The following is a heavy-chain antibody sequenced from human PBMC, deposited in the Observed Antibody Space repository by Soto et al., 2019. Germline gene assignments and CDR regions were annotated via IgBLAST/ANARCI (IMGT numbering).Heavy chain of an antibody. CDR3: ARLMAGNRYYYYYYGMDV. J-gene: IGHJ6*02. CDR2: IYPGDSDT. V-gene: IGHV5-51*01. D-gene: IGHD6-19*01. CDR1: GYSFTSYW. Sequence: PGESLKISCKGSGYSFTSYWIGWVRQMPGKGLEWMGIIYPGDSDTRYSPSFQGQVTISAGKSISTAYLQWSSLKASDTAMYYCARLMAGNRYYYYYYGMDVWGQGTTVTVSS.